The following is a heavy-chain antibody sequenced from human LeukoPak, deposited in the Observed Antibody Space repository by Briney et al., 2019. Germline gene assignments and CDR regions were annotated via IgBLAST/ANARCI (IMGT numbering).Heavy chain of an antibody. V-gene: IGHV4-34*01. CDR3: AFGDYDILTGYYYFDY. CDR1: GGSFSGYY. CDR2: INHSGST. D-gene: IGHD3-9*01. Sequence: SETLSLTCAVYGGSFSGYYWSWIRQPPGKGLEWIGEINHSGSTNYNPSLKSRVTISVDTSKNQLSLKLSPVTAADTAVYYCAFGDYDILTGYYYFDYWGQGTLVTVSS. J-gene: IGHJ4*02.